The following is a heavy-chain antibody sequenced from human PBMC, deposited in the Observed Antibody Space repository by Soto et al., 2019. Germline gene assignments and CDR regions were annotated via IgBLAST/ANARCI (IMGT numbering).Heavy chain of an antibody. CDR2: ISYDGSNK. V-gene: IGHV3-30-3*01. CDR1: GFTFSSYA. Sequence: QVQLVESGGGVVQPGRSLRLSCAASGFTFSSYAMHWVRQAPGKGLEWVAVISYDGSNKYYADSVKGRFTISRDNSKNTLYLQMNSLRAEDTAVYYWARGMAEGACDIWGQGTMVTVSS. J-gene: IGHJ3*02. CDR3: ARGMAEGACDI.